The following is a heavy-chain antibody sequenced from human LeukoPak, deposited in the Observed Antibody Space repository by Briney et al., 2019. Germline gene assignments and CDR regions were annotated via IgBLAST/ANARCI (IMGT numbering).Heavy chain of an antibody. D-gene: IGHD3-22*01. Sequence: SETLSLTCTVSGGSISTYSWSWIRQSSGKALEWIGYIYYSGSTNNNPSLRSRVTMSLDTSKNQVSLKLSSVTAADTAVYYCARVSSAGPYYYGLDVWGQGTTVTVSS. CDR2: IYYSGST. J-gene: IGHJ6*02. CDR1: GGSISTYS. CDR3: ARVSSAGPYYYGLDV. V-gene: IGHV4-59*01.